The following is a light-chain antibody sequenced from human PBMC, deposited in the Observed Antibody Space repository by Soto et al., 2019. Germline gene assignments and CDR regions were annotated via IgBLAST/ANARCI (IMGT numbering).Light chain of an antibody. CDR2: DAS. Sequence: IQMTQSPSTLSASVGDRVTITCRAIQSISSWLAWYQQKPGKAPKLLIYDASSLESGVPSRFSGSGSGTEFTLTISSLQPDDFATYYCQQYNSYSTFGQGTKVDIK. CDR3: QQYNSYST. CDR1: QSISSW. V-gene: IGKV1-5*01. J-gene: IGKJ1*01.